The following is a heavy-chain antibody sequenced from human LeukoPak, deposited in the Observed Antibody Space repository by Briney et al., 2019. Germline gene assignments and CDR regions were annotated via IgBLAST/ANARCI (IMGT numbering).Heavy chain of an antibody. CDR3: AKAVAGIYFDY. Sequence: GGSLRLSCAASGFTFSTYAMSWVRQAPGKGLEWVSGISGSGGSTYYADSVKGRFTISRDNSKNTLYLQMNSLRAEDTAVYYCAKAVAGIYFDYWGQGTLVTVSS. D-gene: IGHD6-19*01. J-gene: IGHJ4*02. CDR2: ISGSGGST. V-gene: IGHV3-23*01. CDR1: GFTFSTYA.